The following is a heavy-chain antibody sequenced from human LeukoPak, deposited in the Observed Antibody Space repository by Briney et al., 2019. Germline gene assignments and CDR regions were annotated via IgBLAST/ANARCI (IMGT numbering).Heavy chain of an antibody. D-gene: IGHD2-2*01. Sequence: PSETLSLTCSVSDGSMNAYYWSWIRQPPGKGLEWIGEINHSGSTNYNPSLKSRVTISVDTSKNQFSLKLSSVTAADTAVYYCAREPRPRPQLRYCSSTSCSRPYYFDYWGQGTLVTVSS. CDR1: DGSMNAYY. CDR3: AREPRPRPQLRYCSSTSCSRPYYFDY. V-gene: IGHV4-34*01. J-gene: IGHJ4*02. CDR2: INHSGST.